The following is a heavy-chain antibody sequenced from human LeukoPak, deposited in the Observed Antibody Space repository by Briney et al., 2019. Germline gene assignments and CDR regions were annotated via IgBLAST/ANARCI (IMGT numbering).Heavy chain of an antibody. J-gene: IGHJ4*02. CDR3: ARAPMIVVVFPPRLDF. CDR1: GYTFTCYY. V-gene: IGHV1-2*02. CDR2: INPNTGGT. Sequence: ASVKVSCKTSGYTFTCYYKHWVRQAPGQGLEWMGWINPNTGGTNYAQNFQGRVTMTSDTSISTAYMELSSLRSDDTAMYYCARAPMIVVVFPPRLDFWGQGTLVTVSS. D-gene: IGHD3-22*01.